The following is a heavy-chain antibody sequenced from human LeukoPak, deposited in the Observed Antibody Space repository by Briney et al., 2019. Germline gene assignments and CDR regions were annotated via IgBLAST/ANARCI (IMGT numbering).Heavy chain of an antibody. D-gene: IGHD6-6*01. V-gene: IGHV3-23*01. CDR2: ISGSGGST. CDR3: AKMRPYIAAPVSYFDY. Sequence: GGSLRLSCAASGFTFSSYAMSWVRQAPGKGLEWVSAISGSGGSTYYADSVKGRFTISRDNSKNTLYLQMNSLRAEDTAVYYCAKMRPYIAAPVSYFDYWGQGTLVTVSS. CDR1: GFTFSSYA. J-gene: IGHJ4*02.